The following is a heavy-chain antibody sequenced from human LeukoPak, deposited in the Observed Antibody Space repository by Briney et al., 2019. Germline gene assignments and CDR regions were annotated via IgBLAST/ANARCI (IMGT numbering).Heavy chain of an antibody. D-gene: IGHD5-18*01. CDR1: GGSISSYY. CDR2: IYYSGST. J-gene: IGHJ4*02. V-gene: IGHV4-59*01. CDR3: ARDLRGYSYGSDYFDY. Sequence: PSETLSLTCTVSGGSISSYYWSWIRQLPGKGLEWIGYIYYSGSTNYNPSLKSRVTISVDTSKNQFSLKLSSVTAADTAVYYCARDLRGYSYGSDYFDYWGQGTLVTVSS.